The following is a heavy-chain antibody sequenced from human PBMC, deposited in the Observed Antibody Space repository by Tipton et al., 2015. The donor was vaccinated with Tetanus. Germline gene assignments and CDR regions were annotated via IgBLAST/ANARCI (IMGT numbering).Heavy chain of an antibody. J-gene: IGHJ4*02. CDR2: IYHSGST. CDR1: GGSVSGSSHY. D-gene: IGHD1-14*01. V-gene: IGHV4-61*01. CDR3: ARANNGLPKKGPFGS. Sequence: TLSLTCTVSGGSVSGSSHYWSWIRQPPGKQLEWVGYIYHSGSTNYNPSLKSRVSISFGTSKNQFSLNLESVTAADTAFYYCARANNGLPKKGPFGSWGQGTLVIVSS.